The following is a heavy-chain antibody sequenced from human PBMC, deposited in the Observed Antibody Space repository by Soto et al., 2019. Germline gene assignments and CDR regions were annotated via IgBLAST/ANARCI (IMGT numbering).Heavy chain of an antibody. Sequence: GESLKISCAASGFTFSSYAMSWVRQAPGKGLEWVSAISGSGGSTYYADSVKGRFTISRDNSKNTLYLQMNSLRAEDTAVYYCAKDRYNWNYFFAFDIWGQGTMVTVSS. CDR1: GFTFSSYA. V-gene: IGHV3-23*01. D-gene: IGHD1-7*01. CDR3: AKDRYNWNYFFAFDI. J-gene: IGHJ3*02. CDR2: ISGSGGST.